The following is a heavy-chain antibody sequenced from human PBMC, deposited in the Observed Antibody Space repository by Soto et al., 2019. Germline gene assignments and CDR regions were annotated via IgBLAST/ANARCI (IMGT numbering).Heavy chain of an antibody. CDR1: GGSISSSSYY. CDR2: IYYSGST. Sequence: PSETLSLTCTDSGGSISSSSYYWGWIRQPPGKGLEWIGSIYYSGSTYYNPSLKSRVTISVDTSKNQFSLKLSSVTAADTAVYYCAKTAKYYYGSGRDYYFDYWGQGTLVTVGS. CDR3: AKTAKYYYGSGRDYYFDY. D-gene: IGHD3-10*01. J-gene: IGHJ4*02. V-gene: IGHV4-39*01.